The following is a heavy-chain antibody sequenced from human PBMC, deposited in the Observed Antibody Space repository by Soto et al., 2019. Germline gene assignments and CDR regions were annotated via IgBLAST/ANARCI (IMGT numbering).Heavy chain of an antibody. V-gene: IGHV3-74*01. CDR2: INSDGSST. Sequence: GGSLRLSCAASGFTFSSYWMHWVRQAPGKGLVWVSRINSDGSSTSYADSVKGRFTISRDNAKNTLYLQMNSLRAEDTAVYYCANEYCSGGSCYSDAFDIWGQGTMVTVSS. CDR1: GFTFSSYW. J-gene: IGHJ3*02. CDR3: ANEYCSGGSCYSDAFDI. D-gene: IGHD2-15*01.